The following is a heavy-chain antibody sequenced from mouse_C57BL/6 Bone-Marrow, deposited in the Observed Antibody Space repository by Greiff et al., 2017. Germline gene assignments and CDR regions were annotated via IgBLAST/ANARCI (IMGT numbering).Heavy chain of an antibody. J-gene: IGHJ4*01. V-gene: IGHV3-1*01. D-gene: IGHD2-1*01. CDR1: GYSITSGYD. CDR3: AREGNYGAMDY. CDR2: ISYSGST. Sequence: VQLQQSGPGMVKPSQSLSLTCTVTGYSITSGYDWHWIRHFPGNKLEWMGYISYSGSTNYNPSLKSRISITHDTSKNHFFLKLNSVTTEDTATYYCAREGNYGAMDYWGQGTSVTVSS.